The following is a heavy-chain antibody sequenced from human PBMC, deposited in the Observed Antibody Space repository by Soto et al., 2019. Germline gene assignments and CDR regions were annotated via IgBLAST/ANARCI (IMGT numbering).Heavy chain of an antibody. D-gene: IGHD2-15*01. V-gene: IGHV3-30*18. CDR2: ISYDGSNK. J-gene: IGHJ4*02. CDR3: AKDLGYCSGGSCYHHDY. Sequence: SLRLSCAASGFTFSSYGMHWVRQAPGKGLEWVAVISYDGSNKYYADSVKGRFTISRDNSKNTLYLQMNSLRAEDTAVYYCAKDLGYCSGGSCYHHDYWGQGTLVTVSS. CDR1: GFTFSSYG.